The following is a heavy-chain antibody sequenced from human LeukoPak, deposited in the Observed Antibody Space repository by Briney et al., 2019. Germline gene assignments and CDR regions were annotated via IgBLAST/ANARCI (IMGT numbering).Heavy chain of an antibody. CDR2: INHSGST. Sequence: SETLSLTCTVPSYSISSGYYWGWIRQPPGKGLEWIGSINHSGSTYYNPSLKSRVTISVDTSKNQFSLKLSSVTAADTAVYYCARVYDFWSGLDYWGQGTLVTVSS. CDR3: ARVYDFWSGLDY. V-gene: IGHV4-38-2*02. CDR1: SYSISSGYY. D-gene: IGHD3-3*01. J-gene: IGHJ4*02.